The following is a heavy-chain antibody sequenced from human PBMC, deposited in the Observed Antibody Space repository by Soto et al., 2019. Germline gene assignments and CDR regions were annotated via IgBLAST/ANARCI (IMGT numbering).Heavy chain of an antibody. CDR1: GFTFSSYW. V-gene: IGHV3-7*01. J-gene: IGHJ5*02. D-gene: IGHD3-3*01. Sequence: EVQLVESGGGLVQPGGSLRLSCAASGFTFSSYWMSWVRQAPGEGLEWVANIKQDGSEKYYVDSVKGRFTISRDNAKNSLYLQMNSLRAEDTAVYYCARVDVYYDFWSGYGYWFDPWGQGTLVTVSS. CDR3: ARVDVYYDFWSGYGYWFDP. CDR2: IKQDGSEK.